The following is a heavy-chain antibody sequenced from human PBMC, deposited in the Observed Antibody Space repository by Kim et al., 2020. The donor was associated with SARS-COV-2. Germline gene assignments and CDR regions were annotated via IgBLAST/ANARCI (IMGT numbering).Heavy chain of an antibody. CDR1: GGSVSSADYY. V-gene: IGHV4-61*08. Sequence: SETLSLTCTVSGGSVSSADYYWNWIRQPPGKGLEWVGYIYYSGIANYNSSLKSRVTISLDTSKNQVSLRLTSVTAADTAVYYCARGQLRYSLDYWGQGTL. J-gene: IGHJ4*02. D-gene: IGHD3-9*01. CDR3: ARGQLRYSLDY. CDR2: IYYSGIA.